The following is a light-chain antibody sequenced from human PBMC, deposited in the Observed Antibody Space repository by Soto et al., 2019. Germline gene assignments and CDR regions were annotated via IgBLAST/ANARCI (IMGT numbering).Light chain of an antibody. CDR2: EGS. CDR1: NNDVANYNL. Sequence: QSALTQPASVSGSPGQSITISCTGTNNDVANYNLVSWYQQHPGKAPKLRIYEGSKRPSGVSNRFSGSKSANTASLTISGRQAEDEADYYCCSYAGSRSWVFGGGTKVTVL. J-gene: IGLJ3*02. V-gene: IGLV2-23*01. CDR3: CSYAGSRSWV.